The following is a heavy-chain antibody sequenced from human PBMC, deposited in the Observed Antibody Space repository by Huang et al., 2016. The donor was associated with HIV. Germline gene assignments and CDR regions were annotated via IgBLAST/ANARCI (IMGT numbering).Heavy chain of an antibody. CDR2: ITGGGDT. CDR3: ARVLGN. D-gene: IGHD3-10*01. Sequence: EVQLVESGGGLVRPGGSLRLSCVASGFAFSNYTINWVRQTAGKTMEGVSSITGGGDTHYVDSVTGRFTISRDNTKNSVYLQMSGLRSDDTGLYYCARVLGNWGQGTLVIVSS. J-gene: IGHJ4*02. CDR1: GFAFSNYT. V-gene: IGHV3-21*01.